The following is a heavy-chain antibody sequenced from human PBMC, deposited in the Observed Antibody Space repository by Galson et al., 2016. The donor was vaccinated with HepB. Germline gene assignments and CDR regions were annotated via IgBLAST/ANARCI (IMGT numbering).Heavy chain of an antibody. CDR2: FDPEDGET. CDR1: GYTLTELS. D-gene: IGHD4-17*01. Sequence: SVKVSCKVSGYTLTELSMHWVRQAPGKGLEWMGGFDPEDGETIYAQRFQGRVTMTEDTSTDTAFMELSSLRSGDTAVYYCATVPSPDYGDYIYFDSWGQGTLVTVSS. CDR3: ATVPSPDYGDYIYFDS. V-gene: IGHV1-24*01. J-gene: IGHJ4*02.